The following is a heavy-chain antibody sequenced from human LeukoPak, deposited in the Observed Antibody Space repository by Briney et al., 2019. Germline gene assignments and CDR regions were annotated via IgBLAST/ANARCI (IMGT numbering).Heavy chain of an antibody. V-gene: IGHV3-66*01. J-gene: IGHJ3*02. CDR3: AREFGLMGAFDT. Sequence: GGSLRLSCAASGFTFSSYTMSWVRQAPGKGLEWVSVIYSGGSTYNADSVKGRFTISRDNSKNTLYLQMNSLRAEDTAVYYCAREFGLMGAFDTWGQGIMVTVST. CDR1: GFTFSSYT. CDR2: IYSGGST. D-gene: IGHD3-10*01.